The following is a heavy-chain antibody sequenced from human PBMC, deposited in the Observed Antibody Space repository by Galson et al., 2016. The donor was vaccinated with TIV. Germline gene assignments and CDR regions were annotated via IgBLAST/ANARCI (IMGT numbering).Heavy chain of an antibody. CDR1: GGTLINYA. CDR3: ARGVGTVMGQYYMDV. D-gene: IGHD5-18*01. Sequence: SVKVSCKASGGTLINYAISWVRQAPRQGLEWMGGTIPMFGTANYAQKFQGRVTITTDESTSTAYMELSSLKSEDTAVYYCARGVGTVMGQYYMDVWGKGTTVSVSS. J-gene: IGHJ6*03. CDR2: TIPMFGTA. V-gene: IGHV1-69*05.